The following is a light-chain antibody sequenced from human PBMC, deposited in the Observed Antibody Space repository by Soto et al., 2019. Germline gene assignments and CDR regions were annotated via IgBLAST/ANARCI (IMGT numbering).Light chain of an antibody. CDR1: SSNIGGNS. V-gene: IGLV1-51*01. CDR3: GSWDSSLSAYV. J-gene: IGLJ1*01. Sequence: QSVLPQPPSASGTPGQRVTISCSGSSSNIGGNSVSWYQQLPGTAPKLFIYDDNKRPSGIPDRFSGSKSGTSATLGITGFQTGDEADYYCGSWDSSLSAYVFGTGTKLTVL. CDR2: DDN.